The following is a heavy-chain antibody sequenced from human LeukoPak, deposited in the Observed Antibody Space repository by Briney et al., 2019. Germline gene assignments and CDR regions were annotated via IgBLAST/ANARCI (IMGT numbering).Heavy chain of an antibody. V-gene: IGHV1-18*01. CDR2: ISAYNGNT. CDR3: ARFLAARGWFDP. J-gene: IGHJ5*02. Sequence: ASVKVSCKASGYTFTSYVISWVRQAPGQGLEWMGWISAYNGNTNYAQKLQGRVTMTTDTSTSTAYMELRSLRSDDTAVYYCARFLAARGWFDPWGQGTLVTVSS. CDR1: GYTFTSYV. D-gene: IGHD6-6*01.